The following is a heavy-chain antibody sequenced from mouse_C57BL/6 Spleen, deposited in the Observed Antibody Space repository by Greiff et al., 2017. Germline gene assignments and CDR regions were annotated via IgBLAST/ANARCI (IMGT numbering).Heavy chain of an antibody. CDR3: ARWNYMMDY. J-gene: IGHJ4*01. CDR2: IDPSDSET. V-gene: IGHV1-52*01. D-gene: IGHD2-12*01. CDR1: GYTFTSYW. Sequence: VQLQQPGAELVRPGSSVKLSCKASGYTFTSYWMHWVKQRPIQGLEWIGNIDPSDSETPYNQKFKDKATLTVDKSSSTAYMQRSSLTSEDSAVYYCARWNYMMDYWGQGTSVTVSS.